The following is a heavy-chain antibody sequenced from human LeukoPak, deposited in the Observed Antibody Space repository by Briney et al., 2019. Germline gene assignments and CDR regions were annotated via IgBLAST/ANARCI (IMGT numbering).Heavy chain of an antibody. D-gene: IGHD6-19*01. CDR2: INPSGGST. Sequence: ASVRVSCEASGYTFTSYYMHWVRQAPGQGLEWMGIINPSGGSTSYAQKFQGRVTMTRDTSTSTVYMELSSLRSEDTAVYYCARAVAGLLDYWGQGTLVTVSS. CDR3: ARAVAGLLDY. V-gene: IGHV1-46*01. J-gene: IGHJ4*02. CDR1: GYTFTSYY.